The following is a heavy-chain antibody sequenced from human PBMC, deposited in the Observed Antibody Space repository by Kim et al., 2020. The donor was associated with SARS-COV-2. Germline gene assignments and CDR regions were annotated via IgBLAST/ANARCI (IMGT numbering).Heavy chain of an antibody. V-gene: IGHV3-30*18. D-gene: IGHD6-19*01. CDR3: AKDRRSIAVAGTVDY. CDR2: ISYDGSNK. Sequence: GGSLRLSCAASGFTFSSYGMHWVRQAPGKGLEWVAVISYDGSNKYYADSVKGRFTISRDNSKNTLYLQMNSLRAEDTAVYYCAKDRRSIAVAGTVDYWGQGTLVTVSS. J-gene: IGHJ4*02. CDR1: GFTFSSYG.